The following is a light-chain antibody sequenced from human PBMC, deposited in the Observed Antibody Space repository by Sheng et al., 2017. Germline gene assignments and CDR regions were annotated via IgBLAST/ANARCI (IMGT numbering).Light chain of an antibody. J-gene: IGKJ2*01. Sequence: AIQLTQSPSSLSASVGDRVSITCRASQGISSGLAWYQQKPGKAPKLLIYAASNLQSGVPSRFSASGSGTDFTLTIINLQPEDFATYCCQESNSFPYTFGQGTKLEI. CDR1: QGISSG. V-gene: IGKV1-13*02. CDR2: AAS. CDR3: QESNSFPYT.